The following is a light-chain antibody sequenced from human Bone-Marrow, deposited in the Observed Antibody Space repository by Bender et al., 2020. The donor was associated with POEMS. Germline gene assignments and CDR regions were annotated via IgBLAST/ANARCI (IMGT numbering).Light chain of an antibody. CDR2: EDN. Sequence: SFELTQPPSVSVSPGQAASITCSGDELPTKFAYWYQQKSGQAPVLVIYEDNKRPSGIPERFSGSSAGTMATLTISEAQVEDDADYYCSSTDTTAHVVVFGGGTRLTVL. CDR3: SSTDTTAHVVV. V-gene: IGLV3-10*01. CDR1: ELPTKF. J-gene: IGLJ2*01.